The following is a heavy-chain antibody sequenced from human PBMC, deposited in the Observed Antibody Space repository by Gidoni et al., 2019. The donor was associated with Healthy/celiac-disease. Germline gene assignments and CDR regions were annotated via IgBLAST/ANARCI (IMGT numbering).Heavy chain of an antibody. CDR3: ARDGGVHGDYWFDP. V-gene: IGHV3-30-3*01. CDR2: ISYDGSNK. CDR1: GFTFSSYA. J-gene: IGHJ5*02. Sequence: QVQLVESGGGVVQPGRSLRLSCAASGFTFSSYAMHWVRQAPGKGLEWVAVISYDGSNKYYADSVKGRFTISRDNSKNTLYLQMNSLRAEDTAVYYCARDGGVHGDYWFDPWGQGTLVTVSS. D-gene: IGHD4-17*01.